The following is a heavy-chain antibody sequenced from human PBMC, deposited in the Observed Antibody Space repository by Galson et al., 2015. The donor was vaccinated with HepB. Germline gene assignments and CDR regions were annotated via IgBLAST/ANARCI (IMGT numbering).Heavy chain of an antibody. J-gene: IGHJ6*02. CDR2: IKSKTDGGTT. V-gene: IGHV3-15*01. D-gene: IGHD2-15*01. Sequence: LRLSCAASGFTFSNAWMSWVRQAPGKGLEWVGRIKSKTDGGTTDYAAPVKGRFTISRDDSKNTLYLQMNSLKTEDTAVYYCTTGPGDIVVVVAAYYYYGMDVWGQGTTVTVSS. CDR3: TTGPGDIVVVVAAYYYYGMDV. CDR1: GFTFSNAW.